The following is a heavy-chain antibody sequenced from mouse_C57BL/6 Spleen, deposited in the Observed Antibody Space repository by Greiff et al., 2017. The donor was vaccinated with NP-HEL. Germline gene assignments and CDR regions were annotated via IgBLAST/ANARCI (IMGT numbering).Heavy chain of an antibody. J-gene: IGHJ1*03. D-gene: IGHD1-1*01. Sequence: VQLQQSGPELVKPGASVKISCKASGYSFTGYYMNWVKQSPEKSLEWIGEINPSTGGTTYTQKFKAKATLTVDKSSSTDYMQLKSLTSEDSAVYYYARSPITTVAWYFDVWGTGTTVTVSS. CDR3: ARSPITTVAWYFDV. CDR2: INPSTGGT. CDR1: GYSFTGYY. V-gene: IGHV1-42*01.